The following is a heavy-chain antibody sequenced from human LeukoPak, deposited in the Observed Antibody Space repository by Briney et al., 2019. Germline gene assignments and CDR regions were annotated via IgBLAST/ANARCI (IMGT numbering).Heavy chain of an antibody. CDR1: GFTFSDYY. CDR2: IYVSGTT. Sequence: GGSLRLSCAASGFTFSDYYMSWVRQAPGKRLEWLAFIYVSGTTFAASVKGRFTISRDNAKNTVYLQMNNLRAEDTALYYCGRHAYGGSPPLSWGQGALVTVSS. D-gene: IGHD3-10*01. CDR3: GRHAYGGSPPLS. J-gene: IGHJ4*02. V-gene: IGHV3-66*04.